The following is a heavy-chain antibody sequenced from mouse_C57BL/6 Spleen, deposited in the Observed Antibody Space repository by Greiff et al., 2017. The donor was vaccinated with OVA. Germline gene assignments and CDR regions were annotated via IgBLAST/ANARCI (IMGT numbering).Heavy chain of an antibody. CDR2: IDPENGDT. CDR3: TTYSRAY. Sequence: EVQLQESGAELVRPGASVKLSCTASGFNIKDDYMHWVKQRPEQGLEWIGWIDPENGDTEYASKFQGKATITADTSSNTAYLQLSSLTSEDTAVYYCTTYSRAYWGQGTLVTVSA. CDR1: GFNIKDDY. J-gene: IGHJ3*01. V-gene: IGHV14-4*01. D-gene: IGHD2-12*01.